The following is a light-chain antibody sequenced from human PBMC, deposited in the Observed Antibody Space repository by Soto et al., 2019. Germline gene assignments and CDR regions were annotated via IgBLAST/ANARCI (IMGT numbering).Light chain of an antibody. CDR1: QSVSSAN. CDR3: QQRSNWPPRIT. CDR2: DAS. Sequence: PGERATLSCRASQSVSSANFAWYQQKPGQAPRLLIYDASNRATGIPARFSGSGSGTDFTLTISSLEPEDFAVYYCQQRSNWPPRITFGGGTKVDIK. J-gene: IGKJ4*01. V-gene: IGKV3-11*01.